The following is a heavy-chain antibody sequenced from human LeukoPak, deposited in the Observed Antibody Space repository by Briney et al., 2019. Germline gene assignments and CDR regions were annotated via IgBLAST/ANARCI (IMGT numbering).Heavy chain of an antibody. V-gene: IGHV3-53*01. Sequence: AGGSLRLSCAASGFTVSSNYMSWVRQAPGKGLEWVSVIYSGGSTYYADSVKGRFTISRDNSKNTLYLQMNSLRAEDTAVYYCAKDLRTEPRFDYWGQGTLVTVSS. CDR1: GFTVSSNY. J-gene: IGHJ4*02. D-gene: IGHD1-14*01. CDR2: IYSGGST. CDR3: AKDLRTEPRFDY.